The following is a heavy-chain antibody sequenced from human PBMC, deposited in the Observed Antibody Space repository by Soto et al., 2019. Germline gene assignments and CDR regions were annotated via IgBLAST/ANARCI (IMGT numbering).Heavy chain of an antibody. J-gene: IGHJ6*02. CDR2: IKYDGSSR. CDR3: ARGIKNYYGVDV. D-gene: IGHD2-15*01. CDR1: GFTFSSYW. V-gene: IGHV3-74*01. Sequence: EVQLVESGGGLVQPGGSLRLSCTASGFTFSSYWMHWVRQAPGKGLVWVSRIKYDGSSRSYADSVKGRFTISRDNAKNTVHLQMNSLRAEDTAVYYCARGIKNYYGVDVWGQGTTVPVSS.